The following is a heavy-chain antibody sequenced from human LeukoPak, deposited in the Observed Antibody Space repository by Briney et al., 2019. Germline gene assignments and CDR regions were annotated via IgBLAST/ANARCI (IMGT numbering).Heavy chain of an antibody. J-gene: IGHJ4*02. CDR2: ISSSGNT. V-gene: IGHV3-23*01. CDR1: AFTFSRSS. CDR3: VKGRISEDGLDF. D-gene: IGHD6-13*01. Sequence: GGSLRLSCAASAFTFSRSSMTWVRQTPGKVLDWVSSISSSGNTYYADSVKGRFTISRDNSKNMLYLQMNSLRAEDTAVYYCVKGRISEDGLDFWGQGTLVTVSS.